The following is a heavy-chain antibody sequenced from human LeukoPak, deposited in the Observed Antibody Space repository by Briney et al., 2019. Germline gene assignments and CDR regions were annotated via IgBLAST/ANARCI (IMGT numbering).Heavy chain of an antibody. D-gene: IGHD5-24*01. CDR1: GFTFSNYY. Sequence: GGSLRLSCAASGFTFSNYYMSWIRQAPGKGLEWLSYISSNGNTKYYADSVRGRFASSRDNAKNSLHLQMDSLRAEDTAIYFCARDGYNYFDYWGQGILVTVSS. CDR3: ARDGYNYFDY. CDR2: ISSNGNTK. J-gene: IGHJ4*02. V-gene: IGHV3-11*01.